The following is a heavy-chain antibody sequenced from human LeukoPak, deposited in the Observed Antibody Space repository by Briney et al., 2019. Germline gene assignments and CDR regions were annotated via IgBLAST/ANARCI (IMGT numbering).Heavy chain of an antibody. CDR3: AKAPQRELVSARSDY. J-gene: IGHJ4*02. CDR2: IYSGGST. V-gene: IGHV3-53*01. Sequence: GGSLRLSCAASGFSVSINYMSWVRQAPGTGLEWVSVIYSGGSTYYADSVKGRFTISKDNSKNTLYLQMNSLRAEDTAVYYCAKAPQRELVSARSDYWGQGTLVTVSS. CDR1: GFSVSINY. D-gene: IGHD1-26*01.